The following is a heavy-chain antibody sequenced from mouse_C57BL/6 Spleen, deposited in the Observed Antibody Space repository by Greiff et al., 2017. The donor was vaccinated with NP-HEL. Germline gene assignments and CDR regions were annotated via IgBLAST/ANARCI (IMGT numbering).Heavy chain of an antibody. Sequence: EVQLVESEGGLVQPGSSMKLSCTASGFTFSDYYMAWVRQVPEKGLEWVANINYDGSSTYYLDSLKSRFIISRDNAKNILYLQMSSLKSEDTATYYCARDEGNPAWFAYWGQGTLVTVSA. V-gene: IGHV5-16*01. D-gene: IGHD2-1*01. CDR3: ARDEGNPAWFAY. J-gene: IGHJ3*01. CDR2: INYDGSST. CDR1: GFTFSDYY.